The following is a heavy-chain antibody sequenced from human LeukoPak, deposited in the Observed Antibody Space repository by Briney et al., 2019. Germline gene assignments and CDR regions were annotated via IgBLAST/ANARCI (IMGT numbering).Heavy chain of an antibody. Sequence: SETLSLTCAVYGGSFSGYYWSWIRQPPGKGLEWIGEINHSGSTNYNPSLKSRVTISVDTSKNQFSLKLSSVTAADTAVYYCARGRYYGSGSYYNVGSLFDYWGQGTLVTVSS. CDR3: ARGRYYGSGSYYNVGSLFDY. D-gene: IGHD3-10*01. CDR1: GGSFSGYY. V-gene: IGHV4-34*01. CDR2: INHSGST. J-gene: IGHJ4*02.